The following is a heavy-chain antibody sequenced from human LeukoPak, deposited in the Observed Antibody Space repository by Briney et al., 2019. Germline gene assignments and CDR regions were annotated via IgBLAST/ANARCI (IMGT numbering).Heavy chain of an antibody. D-gene: IGHD4-17*01. Sequence: PSETLSLTCEVYGGSFSGYYWNWIRQPPGKGLEWIGELNHSGSTNYNLSLKSRVSISVDTSKNHFSLKLSSLTAADTAAYYCARIMEYRSYGDYYYGMDVWGQGTTVTVSS. J-gene: IGHJ6*02. CDR3: ARIMEYRSYGDYYYGMDV. V-gene: IGHV4-34*01. CDR2: LNHSGST. CDR1: GGSFSGYY.